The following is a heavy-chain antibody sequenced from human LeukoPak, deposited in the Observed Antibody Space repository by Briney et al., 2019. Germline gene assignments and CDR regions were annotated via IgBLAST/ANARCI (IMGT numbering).Heavy chain of an antibody. CDR3: ARQGGSSSPYYYYYMDV. J-gene: IGHJ6*03. V-gene: IGHV4-38-2*01. CDR2: MYHSGST. Sequence: SETLSLTCAVSGYSISSGYYWGWFRQPPGKGLEWIGCMYHSGSTYYNPSLKSRVTISVGTSKNQFSLKLSSVTAADTAVYYCARQGGSSSPYYYYYMDVWGKETTVTVSS. CDR1: GYSISSGYY. D-gene: IGHD6-13*01.